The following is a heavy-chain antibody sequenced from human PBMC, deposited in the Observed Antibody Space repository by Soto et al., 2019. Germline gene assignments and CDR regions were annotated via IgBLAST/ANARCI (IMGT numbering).Heavy chain of an antibody. CDR2: IYYSGST. V-gene: IGHV4-59*08. Sequence: SETLSLTCTVSGGSISSYYWSWIRQPPGKGLEWIGYIYYSGSTNYNPSLKSRVTISVDTSKNQFSLKLSSVTAADTAVYYCARQENDYYYGSGSYYNFFDYWGQGTPVTVSS. CDR1: GGSISSYY. CDR3: ARQENDYYYGSGSYYNFFDY. J-gene: IGHJ4*02. D-gene: IGHD3-10*01.